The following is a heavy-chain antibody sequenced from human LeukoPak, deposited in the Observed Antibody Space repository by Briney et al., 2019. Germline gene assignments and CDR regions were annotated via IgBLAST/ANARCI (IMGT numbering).Heavy chain of an antibody. D-gene: IGHD3-22*01. CDR3: ARDRDYYDSSGPLDY. CDR1: GYTFTGYY. J-gene: IGHJ4*02. Sequence: ASVKVSCKASGYTFTGYYMHWVRQAPGQGLEWMGWINPNSGGTNYAQKFQGRVTMTGDTSISTAYMELSRLRSDDTAVYYCARDRDYYDSSGPLDYWGQGTLVTVSS. V-gene: IGHV1-2*02. CDR2: INPNSGGT.